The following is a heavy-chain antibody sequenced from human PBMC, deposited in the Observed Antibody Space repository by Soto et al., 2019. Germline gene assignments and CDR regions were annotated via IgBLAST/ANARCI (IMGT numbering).Heavy chain of an antibody. V-gene: IGHV1-2*04. CDR1: GYTFTGYY. D-gene: IGHD6-13*01. CDR2: INPNSGGT. J-gene: IGHJ4*02. CDR3: ARGPMYSSSWYPSFDY. Sequence: GASVKVSCKASGYTFTGYYMHWVRQAPGQGLEWMGWINPNSGGTNYAQKFQGWVTMTRDTSISTAYMELSRLRSDDTAVYYCARGPMYSSSWYPSFDYWGQGTLVTVSS.